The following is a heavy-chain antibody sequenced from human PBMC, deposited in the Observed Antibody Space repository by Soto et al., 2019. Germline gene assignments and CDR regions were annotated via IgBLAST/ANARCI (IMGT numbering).Heavy chain of an antibody. CDR1: GFTFSSYS. V-gene: IGHV3-48*02. CDR2: ISSSSSTI. Sequence: VGSLRLSCAGSGFTFSSYSMNWVRQAPGKGLEWVSYISSSSSTIYYADSVKGRFTISRDNAKNSLYLQMNSLRDEDTAVYYCASSGDPFYYYGMDVWGQGTTVTVSS. J-gene: IGHJ6*02. D-gene: IGHD2-21*02. CDR3: ASSGDPFYYYGMDV.